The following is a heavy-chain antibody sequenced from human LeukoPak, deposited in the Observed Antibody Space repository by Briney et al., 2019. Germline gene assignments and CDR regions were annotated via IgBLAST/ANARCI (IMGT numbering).Heavy chain of an antibody. V-gene: IGHV3-23*01. J-gene: IGHJ4*02. CDR2: ISGSGDRT. Sequence: GGSLRLSCAASGFTFNSYGMSWVRQAPGKGLEWVSAISGSGDRTYYADSVKGRFTISRDNAKNSLFLQLNSLTVDDTAAYYCARDGAARSSGSFGDWGQGTLVIVSS. CDR3: ARDGAARSSGSFGD. CDR1: GFTFNSYG. D-gene: IGHD3-10*01.